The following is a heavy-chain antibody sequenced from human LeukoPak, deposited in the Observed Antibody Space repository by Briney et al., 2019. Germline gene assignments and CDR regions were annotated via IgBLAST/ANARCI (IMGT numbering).Heavy chain of an antibody. D-gene: IGHD3-9*01. Sequence: ASVKVSCKASGYTFTSYGISWVRHAPGQGLEWMGWISTYNGDTDYAHNFQGRVTMSTDTSTSTAYMEVRSLRSDDTAVYYCARDPGTYYDILTGYYTPYYFGHWGQGTLVSVSS. CDR3: ARDPGTYYDILTGYYTPYYFGH. CDR2: ISTYNGDT. CDR1: GYTFTSYG. V-gene: IGHV1-18*01. J-gene: IGHJ4*02.